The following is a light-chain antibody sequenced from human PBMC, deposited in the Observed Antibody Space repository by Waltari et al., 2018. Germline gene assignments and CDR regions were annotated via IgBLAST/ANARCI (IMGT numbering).Light chain of an antibody. CDR1: QSVSSN. J-gene: IGKJ1*01. Sequence: EIVMTQSPATLSVSPGARATLSCRASQSVSSNLAWYQQKPSQAPRLLIYGASTRATGIPARFSGSGSGTEFTLTISSLQSEDFAVYYCQQYNNWWTFGQGTKVEIK. V-gene: IGKV3-15*01. CDR3: QQYNNWWT. CDR2: GAS.